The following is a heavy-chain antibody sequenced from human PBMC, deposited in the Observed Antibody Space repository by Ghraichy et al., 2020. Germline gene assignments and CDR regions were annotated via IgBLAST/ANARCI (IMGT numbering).Heavy chain of an antibody. D-gene: IGHD1-26*01. V-gene: IGHV4-39*01. Sequence: ETLSLTCTVSGGSISSSSYYWGWIRQPPGKGLEWIGSIYYSGSTYYNPSLKSRVTISVDTSKNQFSLKLSSVTAADTAVYYCARLRGSYYKYYFDYWGQGTLVTVSS. CDR3: ARLRGSYYKYYFDY. J-gene: IGHJ4*02. CDR1: GGSISSSSYY. CDR2: IYYSGST.